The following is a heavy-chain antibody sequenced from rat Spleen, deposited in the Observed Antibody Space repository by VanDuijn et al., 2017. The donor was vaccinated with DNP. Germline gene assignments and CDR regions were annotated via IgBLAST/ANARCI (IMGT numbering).Heavy chain of an antibody. CDR3: AQPFAY. CDR2: ISYDGSGP. V-gene: IGHV5-7*01. J-gene: IGHJ3*01. Sequence: EVQLVESGGGLVQPGRSLNLSCVGSGFTFSDYAMAWVRQTPKKGLEWVATISYDGSGPYYRDSVKGRFTISRDNAKSTLYLQMDSLRSEDTAIYYCAQPFAYWGQGTLVTVSS. D-gene: IGHD3-4*01. CDR1: GFTFSDYA.